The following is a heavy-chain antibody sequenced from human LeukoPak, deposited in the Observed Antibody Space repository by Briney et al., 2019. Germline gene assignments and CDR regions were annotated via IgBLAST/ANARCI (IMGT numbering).Heavy chain of an antibody. V-gene: IGHV3-74*01. CDR2: INGDESRT. CDR1: GFSFSSHW. CDR3: ARGAWTAYYFDY. D-gene: IGHD3/OR15-3a*01. J-gene: IGHJ4*02. Sequence: GVSLRLSCVAPGFSFSSHWMHWVRQAPGKGLVWVSRINGDESRTFFADSVRGRFTISRDNAKNTVYLEMNSLTDEDTAVYSCARGAWTAYYFDYWGQGTVVTVSS.